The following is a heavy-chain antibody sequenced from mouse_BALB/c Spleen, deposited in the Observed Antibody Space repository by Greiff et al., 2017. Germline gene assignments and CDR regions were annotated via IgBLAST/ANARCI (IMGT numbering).Heavy chain of an antibody. CDR1: GFTFSNYW. J-gene: IGHJ3*01. CDR2: IRLKSNNYAT. Sequence: EVKLMESGGGLVQPGGSMKLSCVASGFTFSNYWMNWVRQSPEKGLEWVAEIRLKSNNYATHYAESVKGRFTISRDDSKSSVYLQMNNLRAEDTGIYYCTRGIAYWGQGTLVTVSA. V-gene: IGHV6-6*02. CDR3: TRGIAY.